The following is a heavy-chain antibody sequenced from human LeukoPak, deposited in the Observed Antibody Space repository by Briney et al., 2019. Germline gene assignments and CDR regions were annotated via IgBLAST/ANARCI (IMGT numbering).Heavy chain of an antibody. Sequence: GGSLRLSCAASGFTFSSYAMSWVRQAPGKGLEWVSAISGSGGSTYYADSVKGRFTISRDNSKNTLYLQMNSLRAEDTAVYHCAKIGYYYDSSGRYYFDYWGQGTLVTVSS. CDR2: ISGSGGST. J-gene: IGHJ4*02. CDR3: AKIGYYYDSSGRYYFDY. D-gene: IGHD3-22*01. V-gene: IGHV3-23*01. CDR1: GFTFSSYA.